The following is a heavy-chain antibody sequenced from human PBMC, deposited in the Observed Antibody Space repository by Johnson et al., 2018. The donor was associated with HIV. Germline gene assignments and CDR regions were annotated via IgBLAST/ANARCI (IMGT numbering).Heavy chain of an antibody. J-gene: IGHJ3*02. CDR2: IRYDGSHK. CDR3: AKDIPSSGHAFDI. Sequence: QVQLVESGGGVVQPGGSLRLSCAASGFTFSNYGMHWVRQAPGKGLEWVAFIRYDGSHKYYVDSVKGRFTISRDNAKNSLYLQMNSLRAEDTALYYCAKDIPSSGHAFDIWGQGTMVTVSS. CDR1: GFTFSNYG. V-gene: IGHV3-30*02. D-gene: IGHD6-19*01.